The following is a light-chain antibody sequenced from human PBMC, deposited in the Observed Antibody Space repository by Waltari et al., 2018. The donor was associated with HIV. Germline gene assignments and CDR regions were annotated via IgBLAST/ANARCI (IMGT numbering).Light chain of an antibody. CDR2: KDS. V-gene: IGLV3-25*03. CDR1: ALPKQY. CDR3: QAPDSGTYVV. J-gene: IGLJ2*01. Sequence: SYDLPQPPSVSVSPGQTARITCSGDALPKQYAFWYQQKPGQAPVLGIYKDSERPSGIPERFSGSSAGTTVTLTSSGVQAEDEADYDCQAPDSGTYVVFGGGTKLTVL.